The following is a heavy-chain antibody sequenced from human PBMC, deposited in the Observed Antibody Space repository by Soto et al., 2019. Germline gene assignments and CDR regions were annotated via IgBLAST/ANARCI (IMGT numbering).Heavy chain of an antibody. CDR1: GFIFENFG. D-gene: IGHD1-26*01. CDR3: AKNQGVELVPLATVDWFDP. J-gene: IGHJ5*02. V-gene: IGHV3-23*01. CDR2: ISGSGFKK. Sequence: GGSLRLSCAASGFIFENFGMSWVRQAPGRGLEWISSISGSGFKKYYADSVKGRFTISRDNSKSTVYLELNNLSAEDTAVYHCAKNQGVELVPLATVDWFDPWGQGSVVTVSS.